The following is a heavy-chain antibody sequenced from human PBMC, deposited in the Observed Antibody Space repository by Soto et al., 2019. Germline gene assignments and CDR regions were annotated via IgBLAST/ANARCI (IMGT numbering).Heavy chain of an antibody. D-gene: IGHD3-9*01. Sequence: QVQLLESGPGLVKPSETLSLTCTVSGGSISSYYWSWIRQSPGKGLEWMGFVHYSGSTHYNPSLKSRVTISVDTSKNQFYLKLSFVTAADTAVYYGAREGNLDRSSDYFFQTVTFWGRGALVTVSS. V-gene: IGHV4-59*01. CDR2: VHYSGST. CDR1: GGSISSYY. CDR3: AREGNLDRSSDYFFQTVTF. J-gene: IGHJ2*01.